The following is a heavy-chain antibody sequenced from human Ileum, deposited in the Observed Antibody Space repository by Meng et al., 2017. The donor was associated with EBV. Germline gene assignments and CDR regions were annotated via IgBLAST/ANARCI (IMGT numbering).Heavy chain of an antibody. D-gene: IGHD2-8*02. CDR2: IIHGGSP. CDR1: GGSHRGTH. V-gene: IGHV4-34*12. Sequence: QWGAGLVKASETMSPHSAGNGGSHRGTHWNWLRQPPGKGLEWIGEIIHGGSPSYNPSLKSRVTISIDTSKNQLSLMLSSVTAADTAVYYCARRPTGIDYWGQGTLVTVSS. J-gene: IGHJ4*02. CDR3: ARRPTGIDY.